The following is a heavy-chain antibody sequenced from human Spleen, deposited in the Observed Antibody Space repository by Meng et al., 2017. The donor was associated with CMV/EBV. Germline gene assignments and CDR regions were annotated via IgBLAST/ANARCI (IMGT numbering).Heavy chain of an antibody. Sequence: CAASGFTFSDDYMSWIRQAPGKGLEWIAYISGSANTIHYAGSVRGRFTISRDNAKKSVHLLMNSLRAEDTAVYYCAREDQGDYWFDYWGQGTLVTVSS. D-gene: IGHD4-17*01. CDR3: AREDQGDYWFDY. CDR2: ISGSANTI. J-gene: IGHJ4*02. V-gene: IGHV3-11*01. CDR1: GFTFSDDY.